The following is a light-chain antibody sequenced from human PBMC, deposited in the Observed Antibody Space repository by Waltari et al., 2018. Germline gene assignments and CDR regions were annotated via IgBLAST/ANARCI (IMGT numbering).Light chain of an antibody. CDR3: LSADSSGTWV. CDR1: ALAKQF. Sequence: SSELTQPPSVSVSPGQTARITCSGDALAKQFAYWYQHRPGQAPVLVIYKDSERPLGIPERLSGSSSGTTVTLTISGVQAEDEADYYCLSADSSGTWVFGGGTKLTVL. J-gene: IGLJ3*02. CDR2: KDS. V-gene: IGLV3-25*03.